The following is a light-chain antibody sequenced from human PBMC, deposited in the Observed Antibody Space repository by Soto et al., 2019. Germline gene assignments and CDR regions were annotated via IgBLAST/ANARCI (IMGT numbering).Light chain of an antibody. CDR2: AAS. V-gene: IGKV1-27*01. Sequence: DIQMTQSPSSLSASVGDRVTITCRASQDISNSLAWYQQKPGKVPKLLIYAASTLHSGVPSRFSGSGSGTDFTLAISSLQPEEVATYYCQKYSSAVLTFGPGTKVDI. CDR1: QDISNS. J-gene: IGKJ3*01. CDR3: QKYSSAVLT.